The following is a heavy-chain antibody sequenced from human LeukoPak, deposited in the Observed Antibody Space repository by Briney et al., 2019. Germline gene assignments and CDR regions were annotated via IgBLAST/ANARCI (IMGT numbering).Heavy chain of an antibody. CDR1: GGSISSYY. Sequence: NPSETLSLTCTVSGGSISSYYWSWIRQPPGKGLEWIGYIYYSGSTNYNPSLKSRVTISVDTSKNQFSLKLSSVTAADTAVYYCARSGSYSLYGMDVWGQGTTVTVSS. CDR2: IYYSGST. D-gene: IGHD1-26*01. CDR3: ARSGSYSLYGMDV. J-gene: IGHJ6*02. V-gene: IGHV4-59*01.